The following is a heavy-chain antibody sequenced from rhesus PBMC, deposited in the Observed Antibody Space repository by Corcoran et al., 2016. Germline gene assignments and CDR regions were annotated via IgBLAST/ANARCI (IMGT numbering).Heavy chain of an antibody. J-gene: IGHJ3*01. CDR3: AREGSDSGYFEAFDF. V-gene: IGHV4S10*01. Sequence: QVQLQESGPGVVKPSETLSLTCAVSGGSISASYRWSWIRQPPGKGREWIGYIYGSSTSTNYNPSLTRRVTISKDTSKNQFSLKLSSVTAADTAVYYGAREGSDSGYFEAFDFWGQGLRVTVSS. CDR2: IYGSSTST. D-gene: IGHD3-28*01. CDR1: GGSISASYR.